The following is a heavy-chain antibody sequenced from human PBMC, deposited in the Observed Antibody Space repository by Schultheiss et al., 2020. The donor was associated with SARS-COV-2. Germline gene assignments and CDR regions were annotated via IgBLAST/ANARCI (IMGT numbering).Heavy chain of an antibody. V-gene: IGHV4-34*01. D-gene: IGHD6-13*01. CDR3: ARAPAAAEAPFDY. Sequence: SETLSLTCTVSGGSISSYYWSWIRQPPGKGLEWIGEINHGGGTNYNPSLKSRVTISVDKSKNQFSLKLSSVTAADTAVYYCARAPAAAEAPFDYWGQGTLVTVSS. CDR1: GGSISSYY. J-gene: IGHJ4*02. CDR2: INHGGGT.